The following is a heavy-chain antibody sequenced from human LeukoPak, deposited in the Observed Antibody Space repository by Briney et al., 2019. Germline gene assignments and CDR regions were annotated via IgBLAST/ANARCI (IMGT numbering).Heavy chain of an antibody. J-gene: IGHJ1*01. Sequence: ASVKVSCKVSGYTLTELSMHWVRQAPGKGLEWMGGFDPEDGETIYAQKFQGRVTMTEDTSTDTAYMELSSLRSEDTAVHYCATAAPYSGSYQEYFQHWGQGTLVTVSS. CDR2: FDPEDGET. CDR1: GYTLTELS. V-gene: IGHV1-24*01. CDR3: ATAAPYSGSYQEYFQH. D-gene: IGHD1-26*01.